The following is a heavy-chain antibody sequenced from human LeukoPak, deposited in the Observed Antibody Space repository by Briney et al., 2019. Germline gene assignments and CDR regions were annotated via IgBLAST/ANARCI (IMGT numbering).Heavy chain of an antibody. V-gene: IGHV1-69*01. Sequence: SVKVSCKASGGTFSSYAISWVRQAPGQGLEWMGGIIPIFGTANYAQKFQGRVTITADESTSTAYMELSSLRSEGTAVYYCARVEDSRGYYYGRGIHCYYYYMDVWGKGTTVTVSS. CDR3: ARVEDSRGYYYGRGIHCYYYYMDV. J-gene: IGHJ6*03. D-gene: IGHD3-22*01. CDR1: GGTFSSYA. CDR2: IIPIFGTA.